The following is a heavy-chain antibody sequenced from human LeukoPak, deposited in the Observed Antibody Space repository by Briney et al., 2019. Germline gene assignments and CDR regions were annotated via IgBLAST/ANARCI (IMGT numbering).Heavy chain of an antibody. V-gene: IGHV3-7*04. CDR3: ARSLGYCSGGSCFPLDY. D-gene: IGHD2-15*01. CDR1: EFTFSNYW. CDR2: IKQDESEK. J-gene: IGHJ4*02. Sequence: GGSLRLSGAASEFTFSNYWMIWDRQAPGKGLEWVADIKQDESEKYYVDSVKGRFTISRDNAKNSLYLQMNSLRDEDTAVYYCARSLGYCSGGSCFPLDYWGQGTLVTVSS.